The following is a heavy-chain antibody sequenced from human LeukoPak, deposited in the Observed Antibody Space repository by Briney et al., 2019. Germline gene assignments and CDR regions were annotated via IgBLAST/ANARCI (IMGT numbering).Heavy chain of an antibody. D-gene: IGHD2-15*01. CDR1: GFTFSSYA. CDR2: ITGTAGST. CDR3: AKGGVPEYCSGGSCYSFDY. J-gene: IGHJ4*02. V-gene: IGHV3-23*01. Sequence: GGSLRLSCAASGFTFSSYAMSWVRQAPGKGLEWVSSITGTAGSTFYADSVKGRFTISRDNSKNTLYLQMNGLRAEDTAVYYCAKGGVPEYCSGGSCYSFDYWGQGTLVTVSS.